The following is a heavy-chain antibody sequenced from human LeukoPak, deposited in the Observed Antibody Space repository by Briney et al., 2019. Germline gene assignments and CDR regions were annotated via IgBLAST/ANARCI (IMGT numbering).Heavy chain of an antibody. D-gene: IGHD2-8*02. CDR3: AGHHPRNTVDF. CDR1: GGFFGGYY. J-gene: IGHJ4*02. Sequence: SETLSLTCAVQGGFFGGYYWTWIRQPPGKGLEWIGDNSHRGRTSYNPSLKSRVTISVDTSKNQFSLELSSVTAADTAVYYCAGHHPRNTVDFWGQGTLVTVSS. V-gene: IGHV4-34*01. CDR2: NSHRGRT.